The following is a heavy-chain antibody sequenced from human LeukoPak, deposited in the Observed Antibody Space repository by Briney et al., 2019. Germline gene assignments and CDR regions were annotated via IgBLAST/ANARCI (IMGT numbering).Heavy chain of an antibody. CDR1: GYTFTAYY. CDR3: ATLVRGVNTFDY. CDR2: ISPNSGGT. J-gene: IGHJ4*02. D-gene: IGHD3-10*01. V-gene: IGHV1-2*02. Sequence: ASVKVSCKASGYTFTAYYIHWVRQAPGQGLEWMRWISPNSGGTNYAQKFQGRVTLTRDTSITTAYMELNSLRSDDTAVYYCATLVRGVNTFDYWGQGTLVTVSS.